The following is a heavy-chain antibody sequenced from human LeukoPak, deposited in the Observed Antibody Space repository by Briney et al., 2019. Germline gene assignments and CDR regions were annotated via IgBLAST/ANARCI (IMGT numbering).Heavy chain of an antibody. D-gene: IGHD5-18*01. V-gene: IGHV4-39*01. CDR2: IYYSGST. CDR1: GGSISSSSYY. Sequence: SETLSLTCTVSGGSISSSSYYWGWIRQPPGKGLEWIGSIYYSGSTYYNPSLKSRVTISVDTSKNQFSLKLSSVTAADTAVYYCARPHTAMVIDAFDIWGQGTMVTVSS. CDR3: ARPHTAMVIDAFDI. J-gene: IGHJ3*02.